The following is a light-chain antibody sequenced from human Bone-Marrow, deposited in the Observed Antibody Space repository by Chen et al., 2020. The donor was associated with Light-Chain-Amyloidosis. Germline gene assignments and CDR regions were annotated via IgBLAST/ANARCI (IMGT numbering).Light chain of an antibody. CDR2: GVN. Sequence: QSALTQPASVSGSPGQSVTIACTGSYSDVGSHNFVSWYQLHPGRAPKLILYGVNNRPSGVSERFSAFKSGNTASLTISALQAEDEADYYCCSYAGDSALVFGGGTKLTVL. CDR3: CSYAGDSALV. J-gene: IGLJ2*01. V-gene: IGLV2-23*02. CDR1: YSDVGSHNF.